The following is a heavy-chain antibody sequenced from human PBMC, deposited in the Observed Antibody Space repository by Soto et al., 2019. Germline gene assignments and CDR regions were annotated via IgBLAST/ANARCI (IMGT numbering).Heavy chain of an antibody. CDR1: GGSISSGGYY. CDR2: IYYSGST. V-gene: IGHV4-31*03. Sequence: PSETLSLTCTVSGGSISSGGYYWSWIRQHPGKGLEWIGYIYYSGSTYYNPSLKSRVTISVDTSKNQFSLKLSSVTAADTAVYYCARCPDFWSATDPTSQYYFDYWGQGTLVTVSS. J-gene: IGHJ4*02. D-gene: IGHD3-3*01. CDR3: ARCPDFWSATDPTSQYYFDY.